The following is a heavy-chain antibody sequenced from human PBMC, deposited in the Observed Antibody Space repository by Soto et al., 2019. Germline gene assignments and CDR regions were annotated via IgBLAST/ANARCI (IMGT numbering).Heavy chain of an antibody. D-gene: IGHD2-2*01. CDR3: TTRKGYCSSTCCLEYYSYRIDV. V-gene: IGHV3-73*01. CDR2: IRSKANSYAT. Sequence: GGSLRLSCAASGFTFSGSAMHWVRQASGKGLEWVGRIRSKANSYATAYAASVKGRFTISRDDSKNTAYLQMNSLKTEDTAVYYCTTRKGYCSSTCCLEYYSYRIDVSRQGTTVPVSS. J-gene: IGHJ6*02. CDR1: GFTFSGSA.